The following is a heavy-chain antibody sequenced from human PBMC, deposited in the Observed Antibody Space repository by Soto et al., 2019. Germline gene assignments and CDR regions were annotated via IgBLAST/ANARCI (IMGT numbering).Heavy chain of an antibody. CDR2: RNPISEKSKT. V-gene: IGHV1-8*01. CDR1: GYTFTSHD. Sequence: QPQLEQSGAELKKPGASVRVSCKASGYTFTSHDIIWVRQAVGQGLERMGWRNPISEKSKTTYLPHFQGRVVMTRETFLGTAYLELSGLRSDDTAVYYCARGATAYYDFWANPRGDWLDLWGQGTLVTVSS. CDR3: ARGATAYYDFWANPRGDWLDL. D-gene: IGHD3-3*01. J-gene: IGHJ5*02.